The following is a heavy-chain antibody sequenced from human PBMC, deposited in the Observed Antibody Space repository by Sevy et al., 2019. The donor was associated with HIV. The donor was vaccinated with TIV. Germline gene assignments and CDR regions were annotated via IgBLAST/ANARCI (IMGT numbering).Heavy chain of an antibody. D-gene: IGHD5-18*01. CDR3: AKTGGDTAIIDI. V-gene: IGHV3-23*01. CDR1: GFTFSSYA. Sequence: GGSLRLSCAASGFTFSSYAMSWVRQAPGKGLEWVSAISGSGGSTYYTDSVKGRFTISRDNSKNTLYLQMNSLRADDTTVNYCAKTGGDTAIIDIWGQGTMVTLSS. J-gene: IGHJ3*02. CDR2: ISGSGGST.